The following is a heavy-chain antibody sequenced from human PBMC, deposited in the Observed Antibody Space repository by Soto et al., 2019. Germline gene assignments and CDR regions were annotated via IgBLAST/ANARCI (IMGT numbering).Heavy chain of an antibody. Sequence: EVPLVESGGGLVQPGGSLRLSCAASGFTFSSYSMNWVRQAPGKGLEWVSYISSSSSTIYYADSVKGRFTISRDNAKNSLYLQMNSLRDEDTAVYYCARDRVGYCSGGSCYSGGMDVWGQGTTVTVSS. CDR3: ARDRVGYCSGGSCYSGGMDV. D-gene: IGHD2-15*01. CDR2: ISSSSSTI. J-gene: IGHJ6*02. CDR1: GFTFSSYS. V-gene: IGHV3-48*02.